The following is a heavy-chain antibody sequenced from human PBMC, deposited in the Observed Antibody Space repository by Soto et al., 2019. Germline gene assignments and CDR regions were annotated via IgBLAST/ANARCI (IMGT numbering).Heavy chain of an antibody. V-gene: IGHV1-3*01. CDR3: AREPRHAVYFDY. CDR1: GYTFNTYT. J-gene: IGHJ4*02. CDR2: ITPDNGNT. Sequence: ASVKVSCKASGYTFNTYTIHWVRQAPGQSLEWMGWITPDNGNTYFSQKFQGRVTVTRDTSASTAYLELSSLTSEDTAVYYCAREPRHAVYFDYWGRGSLVTVSS.